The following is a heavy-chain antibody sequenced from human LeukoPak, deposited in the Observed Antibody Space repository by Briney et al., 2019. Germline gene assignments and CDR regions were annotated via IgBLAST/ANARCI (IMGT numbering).Heavy chain of an antibody. D-gene: IGHD6-19*01. CDR1: GSTLTDSP. V-gene: IGHV1-24*01. CDR2: FDPEDGEP. Sequence: ASVKVSCKVSGSTLTDSPMHWVRQAPGKGLEWMGGFDPEDGEPVYAQKFQDRVTMTEDTSTNTVYMQLNSLTSEDTAVYYCARGRSVAVAVWSPPIDCWGQGTLVTVSS. J-gene: IGHJ4*02. CDR3: ARGRSVAVAVWSPPIDC.